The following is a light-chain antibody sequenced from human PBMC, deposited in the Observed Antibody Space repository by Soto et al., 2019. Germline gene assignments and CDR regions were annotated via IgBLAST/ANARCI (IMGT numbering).Light chain of an antibody. Sequence: QSALTQPASVSGSPGQSITISCTGTSSDVGCYNYVSWYQQHPGKAPKLMIYDVSNRPSGVSNRFSGSKSGNTASLTISGLQAEDEADYYCSSYTSSSTLKVFGGGTQLTVL. J-gene: IGLJ7*01. CDR3: SSYTSSSTLKV. CDR2: DVS. V-gene: IGLV2-14*01. CDR1: SSDVGCYNY.